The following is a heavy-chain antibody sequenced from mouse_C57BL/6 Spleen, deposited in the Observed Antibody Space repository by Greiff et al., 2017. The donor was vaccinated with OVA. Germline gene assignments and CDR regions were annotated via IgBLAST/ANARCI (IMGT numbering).Heavy chain of an antibody. J-gene: IGHJ2*01. V-gene: IGHV1-53*01. D-gene: IGHD1-1*01. CDR2: INPSNGGT. CDR3: ARLPSLITTVVATPYFDY. Sequence: VQLQQSGTELVKPGASVKLSCKASGYTFTSYWMHWVKQRPGQGLEWIGNINPSNGGTNYNEKFKSKATLTVDKSSSTAYMQLSSLTSEDSAVYYCARLPSLITTVVATPYFDYWGQGTTLTVSS. CDR1: GYTFTSYW.